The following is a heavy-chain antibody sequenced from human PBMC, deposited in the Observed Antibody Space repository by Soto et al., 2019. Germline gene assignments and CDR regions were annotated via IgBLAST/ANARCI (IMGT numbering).Heavy chain of an antibody. Sequence: QVQLVQSGAEVKKPGSSVKVSCKASGGTFSSYTISWVRQAPGQGLEWMGRIIPILGIANYAQKFQGRVTITADKSTSTAYMGLSSLRSEDTAVYSCARGYSGSGRTNWFDPWGQGTLVTVSS. V-gene: IGHV1-69*02. CDR2: IIPILGIA. J-gene: IGHJ5*02. CDR3: ARGYSGSGRTNWFDP. D-gene: IGHD3-10*01. CDR1: GGTFSSYT.